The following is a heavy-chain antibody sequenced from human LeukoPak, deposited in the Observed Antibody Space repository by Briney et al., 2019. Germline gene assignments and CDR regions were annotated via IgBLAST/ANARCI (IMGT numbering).Heavy chain of an antibody. CDR1: GFTFDDYA. J-gene: IGHJ4*02. D-gene: IGHD2-21*01. CDR2: ISWNSGSI. V-gene: IGHV3-9*01. Sequence: GRSLRLSCAASGFTFDDYAMHWVRRAPGKGLEWVSGISWNSGSIGYADSVKGRFTISRDNAKNSLYLQMNSLRAEDTALYYCAKEVIARGFDYWGQGTLVTVSS. CDR3: AKEVIARGFDY.